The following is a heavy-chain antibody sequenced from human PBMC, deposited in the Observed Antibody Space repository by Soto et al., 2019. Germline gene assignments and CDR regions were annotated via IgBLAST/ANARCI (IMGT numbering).Heavy chain of an antibody. Sequence: ASVKVSCKASGYTFTSYDINWVRQATGQGLEWMGWMNPNSGNTGYAQKFQGRVTMTRNTSISTAYMELSSLRSEDTAVYYCARAGVSLGEIDYWGQGTLVTVSS. V-gene: IGHV1-8*01. CDR2: MNPNSGNT. J-gene: IGHJ4*02. D-gene: IGHD3-16*01. CDR1: GYTFTSYD. CDR3: ARAGVSLGEIDY.